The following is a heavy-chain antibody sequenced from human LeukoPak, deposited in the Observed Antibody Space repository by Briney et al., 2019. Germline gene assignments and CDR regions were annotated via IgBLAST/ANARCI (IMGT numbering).Heavy chain of an antibody. CDR2: ISWNSGSI. CDR1: GFTFDDYA. Sequence: GGSLRLSCAASGFTFDDYAMHWVRQAPGKGLEWVSGISWNSGSIGYADSVKGRFTISRDNAKNSLYLQMNSLRAEDTAVYYCARDAPNYDFWSGYSFFDYWGQGTLVTVSS. J-gene: IGHJ4*02. D-gene: IGHD3-3*01. CDR3: ARDAPNYDFWSGYSFFDY. V-gene: IGHV3-9*01.